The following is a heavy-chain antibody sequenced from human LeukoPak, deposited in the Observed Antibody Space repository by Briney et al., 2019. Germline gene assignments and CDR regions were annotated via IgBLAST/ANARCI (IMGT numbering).Heavy chain of an antibody. CDR3: ARGGVMAAAGTYYYYYMDV. J-gene: IGHJ6*03. V-gene: IGHV4-59*01. CDR2: IYYSGST. D-gene: IGHD6-13*01. Sequence: SETLSLTCTVSGGSISSYYWSWIRQPPGKGLEWIGYIYYSGSTNYNPSLKSRVTISVDTSKNQFSLKLGSVTAADTAVYYCARGGVMAAAGTYYYYYMDVWGKGTTVTISS. CDR1: GGSISSYY.